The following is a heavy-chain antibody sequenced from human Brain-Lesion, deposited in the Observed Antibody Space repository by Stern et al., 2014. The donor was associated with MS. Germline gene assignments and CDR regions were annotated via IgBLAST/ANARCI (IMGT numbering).Heavy chain of an antibody. V-gene: IGHV4-61*02. J-gene: IGHJ5*02. CDR1: GGSISSSGYY. D-gene: IGHD1-26*01. Sequence: QVQLVQSGPGLVKPSQTLSLTCTVSGGSISSSGYYWSWIRQPADKGLEWIGRIHDSGSNYYNPSLKRRVTISMDTAKTQFSLKRTSWTAADTAVYYCATTRWDLFTWNWFDPWGQGTLVTVSS. CDR2: IHDSGSN. CDR3: ATTRWDLFTWNWFDP.